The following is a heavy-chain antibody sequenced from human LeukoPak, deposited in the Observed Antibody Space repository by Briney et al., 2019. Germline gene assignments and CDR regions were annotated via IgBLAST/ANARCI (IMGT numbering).Heavy chain of an antibody. D-gene: IGHD5-12*01. CDR3: AKEDIVAPVDY. V-gene: IGHV3-30*18. CDR1: GFTFSTYS. Sequence: GGSLRLSCAASGFTFSTYSMHWVRQAPGKGLEWVAVISYDGSNKYYADSVKGRFTISRDNSKNTLYLQMNSLRAEDTAVYYCAKEDIVAPVDYWGQGTLVTVSS. CDR2: ISYDGSNK. J-gene: IGHJ4*02.